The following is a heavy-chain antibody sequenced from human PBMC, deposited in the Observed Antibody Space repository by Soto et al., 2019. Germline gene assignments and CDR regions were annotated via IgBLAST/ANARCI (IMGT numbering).Heavy chain of an antibody. V-gene: IGHV4-34*01. CDR2: INHSGNT. D-gene: IGHD3-22*01. CDR3: ARGQGDYYDSSGYYVDV. J-gene: IGHJ6*02. CDR1: GGSFSGYY. Sequence: QVQLRQWGAGLLKPSETLSLTCAVYGGSFSGYYWSWIRQPPGKGLEWIGEINHSGNTNYNPSLKSRVTISVDTSKNQFSLKLSSVTAADTAVYFCARGQGDYYDSSGYYVDVWGQGTTVTVSS.